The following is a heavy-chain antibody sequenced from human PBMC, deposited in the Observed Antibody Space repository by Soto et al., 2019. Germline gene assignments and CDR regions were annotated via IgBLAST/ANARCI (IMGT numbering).Heavy chain of an antibody. V-gene: IGHV1-3*04. D-gene: IGHD3-10*01. CDR3: ARSSGSFYTLGH. J-gene: IGHJ4*02. CDR2: INIAKGNT. Sequence: GQLVQSGAEVKKPGASVKVSCKASGYTFTSYTMHWVRQAPGQRPEWMGWINIAKGNTQYSQKLQGRVTFTRDTSASTAYMELSTLRSEDTAVYYCARSSGSFYTLGHWGQGTLVTVSS. CDR1: GYTFTSYT.